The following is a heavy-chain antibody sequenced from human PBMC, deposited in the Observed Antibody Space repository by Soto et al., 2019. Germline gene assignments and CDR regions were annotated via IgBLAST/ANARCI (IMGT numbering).Heavy chain of an antibody. V-gene: IGHV2-5*02. J-gene: IGHJ3*02. CDR3: APRQRSSGYVGYFDI. Sequence: QITLKESGPTLVKPTQTLTLTCTFSGFSLTTSGVGVGWIRQPPGKALEGLALIYWDEDKRYSPSLKKRLTITKDTSKNQGVLTMTQVDHVDKATYYCAPRQRSSGYVGYFDIWGQGTMVTVSS. CDR2: IYWDEDK. CDR1: GFSLTTSGVG. D-gene: IGHD6-13*01.